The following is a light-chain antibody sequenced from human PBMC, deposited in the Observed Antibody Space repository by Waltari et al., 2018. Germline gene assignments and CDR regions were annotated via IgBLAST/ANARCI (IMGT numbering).Light chain of an antibody. CDR3: QQYDNVPR. Sequence: DIQMTQSQSSLSASVGDRVTITCHASQDISHYLNWYQQKRGRAPKLLISDVSNLQRGVPSRFSGSGSGTDFTFTISSLQPEDIATYYCQQYDNVPRFGGGTKVEIK. J-gene: IGKJ4*01. CDR1: QDISHY. CDR2: DVS. V-gene: IGKV1-33*01.